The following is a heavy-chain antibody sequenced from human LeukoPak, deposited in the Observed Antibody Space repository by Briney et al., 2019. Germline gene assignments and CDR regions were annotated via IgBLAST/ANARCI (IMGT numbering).Heavy chain of an antibody. CDR2: ISGSGGST. D-gene: IGHD6-13*01. CDR1: GFTFSSYA. Sequence: PGGSLRLSCAASGFTFSSYAMSWVRQAPGKGLEWVSTISGSGGSTYYADSVKGRFTISRDNSKNTLYLQANSLGAEDTALYYCAKPGYSSSWYRNLDYWGQGTLVTVSS. J-gene: IGHJ4*02. V-gene: IGHV3-23*01. CDR3: AKPGYSSSWYRNLDY.